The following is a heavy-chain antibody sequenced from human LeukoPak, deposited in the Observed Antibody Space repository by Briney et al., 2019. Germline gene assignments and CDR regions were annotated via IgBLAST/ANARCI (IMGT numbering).Heavy chain of an antibody. V-gene: IGHV1-2*02. J-gene: IGHJ4*02. D-gene: IGHD3-22*01. Sequence: GASVKVSCKASGYTFTGYYMHWVRQAPGQGLEWMGWINPNSGGTNYAQKFQGRVTMTRDTSISTAYMELSRLRSDDTAVYYCARHNYYYDSSGSGLDYWGQGTLVTVSS. CDR1: GYTFTGYY. CDR3: ARHNYYYDSSGSGLDY. CDR2: INPNSGGT.